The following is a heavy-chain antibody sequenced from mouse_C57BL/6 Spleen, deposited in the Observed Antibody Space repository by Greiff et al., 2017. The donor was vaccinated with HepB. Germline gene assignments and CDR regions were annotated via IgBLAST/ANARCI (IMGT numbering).Heavy chain of an antibody. CDR3: TRWELGYYAMDY. J-gene: IGHJ4*01. Sequence: QVQLQQSGAELVRPGASVTLSCKASGYTFTDYEMHWVKQTPVHGLEWIGAIDPETGGTAYNQKFKGKAILTADKSSSTAYMELRSLTSEDSAVYYCTRWELGYYAMDYWGQGTSVTVSS. D-gene: IGHD4-1*01. V-gene: IGHV1-15*01. CDR2: IDPETGGT. CDR1: GYTFTDYE.